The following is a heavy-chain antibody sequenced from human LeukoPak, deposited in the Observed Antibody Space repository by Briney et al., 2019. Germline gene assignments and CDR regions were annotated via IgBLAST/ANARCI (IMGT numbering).Heavy chain of an antibody. CDR3: ATSQGPGNHWFDP. V-gene: IGHV3-53*01. CDR1: GFTVTSNS. CDR2: ISTGDEI. Sequence: GGSLRLSCAASGFTVTSNSMNWVRQAPGKGLEWVSVISTGDEIHYAETVRGRFTISRDSSSNTLSLHMNSLRVEDTAIYYCATSQGPGNHWFDPWGQGTLVTVSS. J-gene: IGHJ5*02.